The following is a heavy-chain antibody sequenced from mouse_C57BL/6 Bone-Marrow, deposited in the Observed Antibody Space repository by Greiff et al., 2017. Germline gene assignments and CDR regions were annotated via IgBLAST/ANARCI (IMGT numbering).Heavy chain of an antibody. CDR3: AKRARWLRGFAY. CDR1: GYTFTCYW. D-gene: IGHD2-2*01. V-gene: IGHV1-64*01. CDR2: IHPNSGST. J-gene: IGHJ3*01. Sequence: QVQLQQPGAELVKPGASVKLSCKASGYTFTCYWMHWVKQRPGQGLEWIGMIHPNSGSTNYNEKFKSKATMTVDKSSSTAYMQLSSLTSEDSAVYYCAKRARWLRGFAYWGQGTLVTVSA.